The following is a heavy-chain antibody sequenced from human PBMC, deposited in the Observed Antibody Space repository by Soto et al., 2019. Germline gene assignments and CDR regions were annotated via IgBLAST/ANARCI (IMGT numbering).Heavy chain of an antibody. J-gene: IGHJ6*02. Sequence: EVQLVESGGGLVKPGGSLRLSCAASGFTFSSYSMNWVRQAPGKGLEWVSSISSSSSYIYYADSVKGRFTISRDNAKNSLYLRMNSLRAEDTAVYYCAREWDDILTGYHYGMDVWGQGTTVTVSS. CDR1: GFTFSSYS. V-gene: IGHV3-21*01. D-gene: IGHD3-9*01. CDR2: ISSSSSYI. CDR3: AREWDDILTGYHYGMDV.